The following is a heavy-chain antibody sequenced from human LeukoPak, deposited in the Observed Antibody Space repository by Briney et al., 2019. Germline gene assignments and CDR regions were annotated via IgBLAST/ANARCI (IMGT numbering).Heavy chain of an antibody. V-gene: IGHV3-30*02. CDR2: IRYDGSNK. CDR1: GFTFSGSG. Sequence: PGGSLRLSCAASGFTFSGSGMVWVRQAPGKGLEWVTFIRYDGSNKYYTDSVKGRFTISRDNSKNTLYLQMDSLRAEDTAVYYCARDYDFWSGYYSPTRGYFGYWGQGTLVTVSS. D-gene: IGHD3-3*01. J-gene: IGHJ4*02. CDR3: ARDYDFWSGYYSPTRGYFGY.